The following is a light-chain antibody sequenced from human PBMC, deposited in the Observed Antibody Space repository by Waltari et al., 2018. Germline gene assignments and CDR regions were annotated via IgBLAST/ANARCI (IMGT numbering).Light chain of an antibody. Sequence: DIVMTQSSDSLAVSLGSRDTINRKCSQIVLFSSNNKNYLAWYQQKPGQPPRLRIYWASTRASGVPDRFSGSGSGTDFTLTISSLQAEDVAVYYCQQYHSAPRTFGQGTKVEIK. V-gene: IGKV4-1*01. CDR1: QIVLFSSNNKNY. CDR3: QQYHSAPRT. CDR2: WAS. J-gene: IGKJ1*01.